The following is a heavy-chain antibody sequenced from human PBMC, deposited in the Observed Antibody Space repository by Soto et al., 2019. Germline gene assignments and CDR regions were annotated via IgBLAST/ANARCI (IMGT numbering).Heavy chain of an antibody. D-gene: IGHD6-13*01. V-gene: IGHV5-10-1*01. Sequence: PGEALKISCKGSGYSFTSYWISSVRQMPGKGLEWMGRIDPIDSYTNYSPSFQGHVTISADKSISTAYLQWSSLKASNTAMYYCASPNPSIAAAGVDAFDIWRQGTMDTVSS. CDR2: IDPIDSYT. J-gene: IGHJ3*02. CDR1: GYSFTSYW. CDR3: ASPNPSIAAAGVDAFDI.